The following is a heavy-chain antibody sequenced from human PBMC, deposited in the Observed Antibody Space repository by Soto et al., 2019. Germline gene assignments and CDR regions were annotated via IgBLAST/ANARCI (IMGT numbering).Heavy chain of an antibody. V-gene: IGHV4-4*02. Sequence: PSETLSLTCAVSGGSISSSNWWSWVRQPPGKGLEWIGEIYHSGSTNYNPSLKSRVTISVDRSKNQFSLKLSSVTAADTAVYYCARASSRITMVRGVIITYENWFDPWGQGTLVTVSS. J-gene: IGHJ5*02. D-gene: IGHD3-10*01. CDR1: GGSISSSNW. CDR2: IYHSGST. CDR3: ARASSRITMVRGVIITYENWFDP.